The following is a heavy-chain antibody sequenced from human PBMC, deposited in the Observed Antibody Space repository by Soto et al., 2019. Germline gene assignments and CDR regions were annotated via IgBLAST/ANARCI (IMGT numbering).Heavy chain of an antibody. Sequence: QVQLVESGGGVVQPGRSLRLSCAASGFTFSSYGMHWVRQAPGKGLEWVAVIWYDGSNKYYADSVKGRFTISRDNSKNTLYLQMNSLRAEDTAVYYCARPLWFGELLLDYWGQGTLVTVSS. J-gene: IGHJ4*02. CDR2: IWYDGSNK. CDR3: ARPLWFGELLLDY. V-gene: IGHV3-33*01. D-gene: IGHD3-10*01. CDR1: GFTFSSYG.